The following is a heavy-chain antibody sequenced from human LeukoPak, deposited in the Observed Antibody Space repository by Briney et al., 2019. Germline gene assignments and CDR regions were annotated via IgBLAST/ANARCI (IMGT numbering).Heavy chain of an antibody. V-gene: IGHV1-2*06. D-gene: IGHD2-15*01. J-gene: IGHJ4*02. Sequence: ASVKVSCKSFGYTFTANYIHWVRQASGQGLEWMGRINPKNGDTIYAQRFQGRVTMTRDTSLRSAYMDVSSLRSDDTAAYFCARESSTRMGYCSGNDCDKDFDYWGQGTLVTVSA. CDR3: ARESSTRMGYCSGNDCDKDFDY. CDR2: INPKNGDT. CDR1: GYTFTANY.